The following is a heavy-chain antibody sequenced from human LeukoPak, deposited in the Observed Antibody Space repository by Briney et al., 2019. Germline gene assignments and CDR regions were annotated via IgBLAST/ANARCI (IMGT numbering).Heavy chain of an antibody. Sequence: PSETLSLTCAVSGGSITTYYWSWIRQPPGKGLEWIGHIFYSGSTNYNPSLKSRVTLSVDTSKNQFSLRLTSVTAADTAVYYCTRGDGSGTWFDPWGQGTLVTVSS. CDR1: GGSITTYY. D-gene: IGHD3-10*01. CDR3: TRGDGSGTWFDP. J-gene: IGHJ5*02. V-gene: IGHV4-59*01. CDR2: IFYSGST.